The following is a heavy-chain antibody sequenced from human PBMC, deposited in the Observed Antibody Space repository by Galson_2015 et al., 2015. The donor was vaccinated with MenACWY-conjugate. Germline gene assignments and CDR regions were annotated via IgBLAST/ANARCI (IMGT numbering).Heavy chain of an antibody. CDR1: GFTFSNYW. CDR2: IKKQDGREK. Sequence: SLRLSCAASGFTFSNYWMTWVRQAPGKGLEWVASIKKQDGREKYYVDSVKGRFTLSRDNAKNSLYLQMNSLRAEDTAVYYCARGRYGVDVWGQGTTVTVSS. CDR3: ARGRYGVDV. V-gene: IGHV3-7*03. J-gene: IGHJ6*02.